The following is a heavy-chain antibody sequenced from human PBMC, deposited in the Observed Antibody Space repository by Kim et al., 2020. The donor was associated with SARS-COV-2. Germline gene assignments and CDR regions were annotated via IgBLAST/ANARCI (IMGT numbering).Heavy chain of an antibody. CDR1: GGSFSGYY. CDR2: INHSGST. D-gene: IGHD3-22*01. CDR3: ARGTAAYYYDSSGYYYTSERFDP. J-gene: IGHJ5*02. Sequence: SETLSLTCAVYGGSFSGYYWSWIRQPPGKGLEWIGEINHSGSTNYNPSLKSRVTISVDTSKNQFSLKLSSVTAADTAVYYCARGTAAYYYDSSGYYYTSERFDPWGQGTLVTVSS. V-gene: IGHV4-34*01.